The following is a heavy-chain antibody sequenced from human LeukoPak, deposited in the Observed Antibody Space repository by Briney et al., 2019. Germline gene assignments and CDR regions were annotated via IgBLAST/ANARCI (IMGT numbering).Heavy chain of an antibody. V-gene: IGHV1-69*04. CDR1: GGTFSSYA. Sequence: SVKVSCKTSGGTFSSYAISWVRQAPGQGLEWMGRIIPILGIANYAQKFQGRVTITADKSTSTAYMELSSLRSEDTAVYYCARGSIGYCSGGSCYFDYWGQGTLVTVSS. D-gene: IGHD2-15*01. CDR2: IIPILGIA. CDR3: ARGSIGYCSGGSCYFDY. J-gene: IGHJ4*02.